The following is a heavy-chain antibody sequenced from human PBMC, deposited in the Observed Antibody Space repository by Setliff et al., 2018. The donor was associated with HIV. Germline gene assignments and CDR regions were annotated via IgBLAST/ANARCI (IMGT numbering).Heavy chain of an antibody. J-gene: IGHJ4*02. CDR2: IDHSETT. CDR1: GGSINGHS. D-gene: IGHD3-3*01. Sequence: PSETLSLTCTVSGGSINGHSWSWIRRPPGKVLEWIGYIDHSETTNYNPSLKSRLTISIDTSKTQFSLNLSSVTAADTAVYYCARTTVRDFGLVITNFDQWGLGTLVTVSS. V-gene: IGHV4-59*11. CDR3: ARTTVRDFGLVITNFDQ.